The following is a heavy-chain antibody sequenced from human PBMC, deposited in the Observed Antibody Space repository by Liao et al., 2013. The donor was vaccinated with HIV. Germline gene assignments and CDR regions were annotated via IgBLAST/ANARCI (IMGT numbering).Heavy chain of an antibody. V-gene: IGHV4-34*01. D-gene: IGHD1-26*01. CDR2: INHSGST. Sequence: QVQLQQWGAGLLKPSETLSLTCAVYGGSFSGYYWNWIRQPAGKGPEWIGEINHSGSTNYNPSLKSRVTISVDTSKNQFSLKLSSVTAADTAVYYCARVQWEPAPNWYSDLWGRGTLVIVSS. CDR1: GGSFSGYY. CDR3: ARVQWEPAPNWYSDL. J-gene: IGHJ2*01.